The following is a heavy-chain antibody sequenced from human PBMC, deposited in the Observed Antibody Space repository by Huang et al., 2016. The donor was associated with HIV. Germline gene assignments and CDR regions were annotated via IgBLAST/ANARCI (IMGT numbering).Heavy chain of an antibody. CDR1: GYSFTDYF. D-gene: IGHD3-10*01. Sequence: GVRRPGASVKVSCTTSGYSFTDYFIHWVRQAPGQGLEWMGWSNPKIGITHYALKFQGRVTMTSDTSTSTVYMDLRGLRSADTAVYYCARGHSRKDFYDGSSFDFDYWGQGALITVSS. J-gene: IGHJ4*02. CDR3: ARGHSRKDFYDGSSFDFDY. V-gene: IGHV1-2*02. CDR2: SNPKIGIT.